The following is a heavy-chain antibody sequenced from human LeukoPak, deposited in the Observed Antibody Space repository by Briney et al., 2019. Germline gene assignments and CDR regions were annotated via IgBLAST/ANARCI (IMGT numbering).Heavy chain of an antibody. Sequence: SETLSLTCTVSGGSISGFYWSWIRQPPGKGLEWIGEINRSGSTSYNPSLKSRVTISVDTSKNQFSLKLSSVTAADTAVYYCARLIVGATDFDYWGQGTLVTVSS. CDR2: INRSGST. J-gene: IGHJ4*02. D-gene: IGHD1-26*01. CDR3: ARLIVGATDFDY. V-gene: IGHV4-34*01. CDR1: GGSISGFY.